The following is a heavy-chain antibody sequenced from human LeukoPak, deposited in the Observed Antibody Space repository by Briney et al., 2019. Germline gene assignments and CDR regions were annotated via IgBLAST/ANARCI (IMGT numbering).Heavy chain of an antibody. Sequence: GGSLRLSCAASGFTFSSYGMHWVRQAPGKGLEWVAVISYDGSNKYYADSVKGRFTISRDNSKNTLYLQMNSLRAEDTAVYYCAKVIDSYGQGDIWGQGTMVTVSS. CDR2: ISYDGSNK. V-gene: IGHV3-30*18. J-gene: IGHJ3*02. CDR1: GFTFSSYG. CDR3: AKVIDSYGQGDI. D-gene: IGHD5-18*01.